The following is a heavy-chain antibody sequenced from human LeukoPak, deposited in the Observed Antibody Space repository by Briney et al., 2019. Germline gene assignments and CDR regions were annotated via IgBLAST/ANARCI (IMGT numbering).Heavy chain of an antibody. V-gene: IGHV3-30-3*01. CDR2: ISYDGSNK. Sequence: GGSLRLSCAASGFPFSDYAMYWVRQAPGKGLEWVAAISYDGSNKYYGDSEKGRFTISRDNSKNTLYLQMNSLRADDTAVYYCARDGYYGSGRPFDYWGQGALVSVSS. D-gene: IGHD3-10*01. CDR1: GFPFSDYA. J-gene: IGHJ4*02. CDR3: ARDGYYGSGRPFDY.